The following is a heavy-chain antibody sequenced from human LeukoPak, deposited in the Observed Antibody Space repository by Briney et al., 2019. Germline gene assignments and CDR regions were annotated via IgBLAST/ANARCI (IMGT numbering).Heavy chain of an antibody. J-gene: IGHJ6*03. D-gene: IGHD2-2*01. CDR1: GFIFSTYN. Sequence: GGSLRLSCAASGFIFSTYNMNWVRQAPGKGLEWVSYISLSSTAIYYADSVKGRFTISRDNAKNSLYLQMNSLRAEDTAVYYCARVGYCSSTSCYGPGYYMDVWGKGTTVTISS. V-gene: IGHV3-48*04. CDR2: ISLSSTAI. CDR3: ARVGYCSSTSCYGPGYYMDV.